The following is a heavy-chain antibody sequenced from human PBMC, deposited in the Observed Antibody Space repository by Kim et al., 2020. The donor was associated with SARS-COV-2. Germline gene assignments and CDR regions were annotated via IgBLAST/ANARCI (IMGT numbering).Heavy chain of an antibody. CDR3: AKDHPSSGWPAFDS. V-gene: IGHV3-23*01. CDR1: GFTFSSRA. CDR2: VNNGGNA. D-gene: IGHD6-19*01. Sequence: GGSLRLSCAASGFTFSSRAMSWVRQAPGKGPEWVASVNNGGNAYYADSVKGRFTVSRDITRDTLYLQMNSLRAGDTALYFCAKDHPSSGWPAFDSWGQGTLVPVSS. J-gene: IGHJ4*02.